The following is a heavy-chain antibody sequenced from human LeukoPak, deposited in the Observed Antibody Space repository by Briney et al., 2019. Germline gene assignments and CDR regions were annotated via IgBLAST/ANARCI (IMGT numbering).Heavy chain of an antibody. D-gene: IGHD5-12*01. CDR1: GYTFIGHY. CDR3: ARAGYRPYYYYYYMDV. Sequence: ASVKVSCKASGYTFIGHYMHWVRQATGQGLEWMGWMNPNSGNTGYAQKFQGRVTITRNTSISTAYMELSSLRSEDTAVYYCARAGYRPYYYYYYMDVWGKGTTVTVSS. J-gene: IGHJ6*03. CDR2: MNPNSGNT. V-gene: IGHV1-8*03.